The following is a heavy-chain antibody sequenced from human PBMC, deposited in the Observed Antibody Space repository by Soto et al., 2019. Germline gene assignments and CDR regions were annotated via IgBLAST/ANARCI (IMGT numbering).Heavy chain of an antibody. CDR2: ISGSGGST. D-gene: IGHD4-17*01. J-gene: IGHJ4*02. V-gene: IGHV3-23*01. CDR1: GFTFSSYA. Sequence: EVQLLESGGGLVQPGGSLRLSCAASGFTFSSYAMSWVRQAPGKGLEWVSAISGSGGSTYYADSVKGRFTISRDNSKNTLYLQMNSLRAEDTAVYYCANGRHYGDSFNYWGQGTLVTVSS. CDR3: ANGRHYGDSFNY.